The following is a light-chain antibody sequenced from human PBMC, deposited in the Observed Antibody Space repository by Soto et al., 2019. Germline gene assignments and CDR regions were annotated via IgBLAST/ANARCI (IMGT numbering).Light chain of an antibody. CDR2: STN. CDR3: VLYMRSGIWV. J-gene: IGLJ3*02. CDR1: SGSVSTSYY. Sequence: QAVVTQEPSFSVSPGRTVTLTCGLSSGSVSTSYYPSWYQQTPGQAPRTLIYSTNTRSSGVPDRFPGSILGNKAALTITGAQADDESDYYCVLYMRSGIWVFGGGTKLTVL. V-gene: IGLV8-61*01.